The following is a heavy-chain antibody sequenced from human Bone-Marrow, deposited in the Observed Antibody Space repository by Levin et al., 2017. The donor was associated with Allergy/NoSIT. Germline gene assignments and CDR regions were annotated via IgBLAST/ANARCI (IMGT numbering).Heavy chain of an antibody. D-gene: IGHD6-19*01. CDR2: IYPGDSDT. CDR1: GYSFTSYW. CDR3: ARNLIAVAGSDAFDI. Sequence: TGGSLRLSCKGSGYSFTSYWIGWVRQMPGKGLEWMGIIYPGDSDTRYSPSFQGQVTISADKSISTAYLQWSSLKASDTAMYYCARNLIAVAGSDAFDIWGQGTMVTVSS. J-gene: IGHJ3*02. V-gene: IGHV5-51*01.